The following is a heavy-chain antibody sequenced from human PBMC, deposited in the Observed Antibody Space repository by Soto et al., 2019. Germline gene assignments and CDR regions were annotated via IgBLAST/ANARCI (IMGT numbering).Heavy chain of an antibody. D-gene: IGHD6-13*01. J-gene: IGHJ2*01. CDR3: ARVVEAAGRGWYFDP. CDR2: ISACNGNT. V-gene: IGHV1-18*01. Sequence: ASVKVSCKASGYTFTNYGISWVRQAPGQGLEWMGWISACNGNTNYAQKLQGRVTMTTDTSTSTAYMELRSLRSDDTDVYYCARVVEAAGRGWYFDPWCRGKLVNVS. CDR1: GYTFTNYG.